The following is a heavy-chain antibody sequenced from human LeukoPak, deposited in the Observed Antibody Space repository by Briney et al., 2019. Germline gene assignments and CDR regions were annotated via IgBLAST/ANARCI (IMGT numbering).Heavy chain of an antibody. J-gene: IGHJ4*02. CDR2: IYNSGRT. V-gene: IGHV4-31*03. Sequence: KTSETLSLTCTVSGGSISSGGYYWNWIRQHPGKGLGWIGYIYNSGRTHTKPSLKSRVTISVDTSKKQLSLKLRYVTAADTAVYYCARGAKMATRGFDYWGQGTLVTVSS. CDR3: ARGAKMATRGFDY. D-gene: IGHD5-12*01. CDR1: GGSISSGGYY.